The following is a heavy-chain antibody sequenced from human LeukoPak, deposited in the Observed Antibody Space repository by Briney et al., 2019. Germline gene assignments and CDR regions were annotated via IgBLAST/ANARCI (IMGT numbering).Heavy chain of an antibody. V-gene: IGHV3-21*01. CDR2: ISSSGTYI. CDR1: GFIFSSYA. Sequence: GGSLRLSCAASGFIFSSYAMNGVRQAPGKGLECVPSISSSGTYIYYADSVKGRFTVSRDNSKDTLYLQMNSLRGEDTAVYYCAKERQEGATPFDYWGQGSLVTVSS. CDR3: AKERQEGATPFDY. D-gene: IGHD1-26*01. J-gene: IGHJ4*02.